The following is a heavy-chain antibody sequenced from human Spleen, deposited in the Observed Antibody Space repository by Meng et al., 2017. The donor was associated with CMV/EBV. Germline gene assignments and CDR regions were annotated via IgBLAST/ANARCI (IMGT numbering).Heavy chain of an antibody. J-gene: IGHJ4*02. CDR3: ARVLPGARYFDY. Sequence: SETLSLTCTVSGGSIRSYYWSWIRQPPGKGLEWIGYIYYNGSANYNPSLKSRVTISVDTSKNQFSLKLSSVTAADTAVYYCARVLPGARYFDYWGQGTLVTVSS. CDR2: IYYNGSA. D-gene: IGHD1-14*01. CDR1: GGSIRSYY. V-gene: IGHV4-59*01.